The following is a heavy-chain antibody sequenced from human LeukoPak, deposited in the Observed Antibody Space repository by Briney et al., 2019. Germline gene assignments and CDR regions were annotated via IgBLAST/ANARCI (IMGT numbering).Heavy chain of an antibody. V-gene: IGHV3-23*01. CDR2: ISDGGGAT. Sequence: GGSLRPSCAASGFAFNNYAMTWVRQAPGKGLEWVSTISDGGGATYYADSVKGRFTISKDSSTQTLYLQMNNLRAEDTALYYCAKAIGQEVPAGSRWYDPWGQGTLVTVSS. J-gene: IGHJ5*02. CDR1: GFAFNNYA. D-gene: IGHD6-13*01. CDR3: AKAIGQEVPAGSRWYDP.